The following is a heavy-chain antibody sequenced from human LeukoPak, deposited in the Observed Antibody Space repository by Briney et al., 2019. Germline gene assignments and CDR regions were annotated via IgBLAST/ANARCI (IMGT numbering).Heavy chain of an antibody. CDR3: ARKRDYYGSGSYINWFDP. CDR2: IFPSGGEI. J-gene: IGHJ5*02. Sequence: PGGSLRLSCAASGFTFSTFAMIWVRQPPGKGLEWVSSIFPSGGEIHYADSVRGRFTISRDNAKNSLYLQMNSLRAEDTALYYCARKRDYYGSGSYINWFDPWGQGTLVTVSS. D-gene: IGHD3-10*01. V-gene: IGHV3-21*04. CDR1: GFTFSTFA.